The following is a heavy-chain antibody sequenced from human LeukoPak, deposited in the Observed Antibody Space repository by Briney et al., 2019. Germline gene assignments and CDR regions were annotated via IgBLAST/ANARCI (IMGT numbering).Heavy chain of an antibody. CDR2: IYYSGST. D-gene: IGHD2-2*01. J-gene: IGHJ6*04. V-gene: IGHV4-31*03. Sequence: SQTLSLTCTVSGGSISSGGYYWSWIRQHPGKGLEWIGYIYYSGSTNYNPSLKSRVTISVDTSKNQFSLKLSSVTAADTAVYYCARGLGYCSSTSCSHYYYYGMDVWGKGTTVTVSS. CDR1: GGSISSGGYY. CDR3: ARGLGYCSSTSCSHYYYYGMDV.